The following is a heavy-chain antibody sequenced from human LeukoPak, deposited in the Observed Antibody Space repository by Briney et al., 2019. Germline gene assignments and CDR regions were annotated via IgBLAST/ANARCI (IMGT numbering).Heavy chain of an antibody. CDR3: ATTDSSGDPVKAEYFQH. Sequence: SGGSLRLSCAASGFTFSSYAMSWVRQAPGKGLEWVSAISGSGGSTYYADSVKGRFTITRDNSKNTLYLQMNSLRAEDTAVYYCATTDSSGDPVKAEYFQHWGQGTLVTVSS. V-gene: IGHV3-23*01. CDR2: ISGSGGST. CDR1: GFTFSSYA. J-gene: IGHJ1*01. D-gene: IGHD3-22*01.